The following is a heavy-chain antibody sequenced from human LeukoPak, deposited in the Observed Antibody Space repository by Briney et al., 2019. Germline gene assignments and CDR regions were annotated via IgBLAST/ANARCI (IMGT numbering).Heavy chain of an antibody. CDR3: ARGDYYGSGTYYKKTVDY. D-gene: IGHD3-10*01. V-gene: IGHV1-18*01. Sequence: ASVKVSCKASGGTFSSYAISWVRQAPGQGLEWMGWISAYNGNTNYAQKLQGRVTMTTDTSTSTAYMELRSLRSDDTAVYYCARGDYYGSGTYYKKTVDYWGQRTLVTVSS. CDR2: ISAYNGNT. CDR1: GGTFSSYA. J-gene: IGHJ4*02.